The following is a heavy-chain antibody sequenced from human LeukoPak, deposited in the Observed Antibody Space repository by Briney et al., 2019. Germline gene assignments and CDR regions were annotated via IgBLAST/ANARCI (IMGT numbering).Heavy chain of an antibody. D-gene: IGHD4-17*01. CDR1: GGTFSSYA. Sequence: ASVKVSCKASGGTFSSYAISWVRQAPGQGLEWMGGIIPILGIANYAQKFQGRVTITADKSTSTAYMELSSLRSEDTAVYYCARDLEDGHGDSEGSLPVAYWGQGTLVTVSS. CDR3: ARDLEDGHGDSEGSLPVAY. J-gene: IGHJ4*02. CDR2: IIPILGIA. V-gene: IGHV1-69*10.